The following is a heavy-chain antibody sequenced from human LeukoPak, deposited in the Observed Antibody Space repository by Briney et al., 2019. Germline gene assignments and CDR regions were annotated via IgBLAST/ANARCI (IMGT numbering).Heavy chain of an antibody. J-gene: IGHJ6*02. V-gene: IGHV3-30*03. Sequence: GGSLRLSCAASGLTFSSYGMHWVRQAPGKGLEWVAVISYDGSNKYYADSVKGRFTISRDNSKNTLYLQMNSLRAEDTAVYYCARDRMGVAGARYGMDVWGQGTTVTVSS. D-gene: IGHD6-19*01. CDR1: GLTFSSYG. CDR2: ISYDGSNK. CDR3: ARDRMGVAGARYGMDV.